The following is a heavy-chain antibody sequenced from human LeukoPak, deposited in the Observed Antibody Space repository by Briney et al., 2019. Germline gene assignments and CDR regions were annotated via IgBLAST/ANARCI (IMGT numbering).Heavy chain of an antibody. CDR3: ARAYCGGDCYSDGYFDV. Sequence: PSETLSLTCAVYGGSFSGYYWSWIRQPPGKGLEWIGEINHSGSTNYNPSLKSRVTISVDTSKNQFSLKLSSVTAADTAVYYCARAYCGGDCYSDGYFDVWGRGTLVTVSS. D-gene: IGHD2-21*02. CDR1: GGSFSGYY. CDR2: INHSGST. V-gene: IGHV4-34*01. J-gene: IGHJ2*01.